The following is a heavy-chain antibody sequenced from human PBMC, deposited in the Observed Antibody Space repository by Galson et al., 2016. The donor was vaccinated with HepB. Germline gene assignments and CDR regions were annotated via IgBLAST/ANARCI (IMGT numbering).Heavy chain of an antibody. V-gene: IGHV3-30*03. CDR3: ARDRRHSPTGEFVAMMYYYYGMDV. Sequence: SLRLSCAASGFTFSSYGMHWVRQAPGKGLEWVAVISYDEGNKYYADSVKGRFTISGDISKDTLYLHMNSLRAEDTAVYYCARDRRHSPTGEFVAMMYYYYGMDVWGQGTTVTVSS. CDR2: ISYDEGNK. CDR1: GFTFSSYG. D-gene: IGHD2-8*02. J-gene: IGHJ6*02.